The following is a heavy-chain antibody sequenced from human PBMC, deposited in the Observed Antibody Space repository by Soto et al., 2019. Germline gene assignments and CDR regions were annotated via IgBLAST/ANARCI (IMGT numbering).Heavy chain of an antibody. CDR3: ARGREWEPQHPRAFDI. Sequence: QVQLVQSGAEVTKPGSSVKVSCKASGGTFSSYAISWVRQAPGQGLEWMGGIIPIFGTANYAQKFQGRVTITADESTSTAYMELSSLRSEDTAVYYCARGREWEPQHPRAFDIWGQGTMVTVSS. J-gene: IGHJ3*02. CDR2: IIPIFGTA. D-gene: IGHD1-26*01. CDR1: GGTFSSYA. V-gene: IGHV1-69*01.